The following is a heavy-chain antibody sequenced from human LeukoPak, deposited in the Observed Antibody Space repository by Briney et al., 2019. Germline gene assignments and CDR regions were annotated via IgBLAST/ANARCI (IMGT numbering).Heavy chain of an antibody. Sequence: SETLSLTCTVSGGSISSGDYYWSWIRQPPGKGLEWIGYIYYSGSTNYNPSLKSRVTISVDTSKNQFSLKLSSVTAADTAVYYCARQAVAGRLYYYYYGMDVWGQGTTVTVSS. D-gene: IGHD6-19*01. CDR2: IYYSGST. V-gene: IGHV4-30-4*01. CDR3: ARQAVAGRLYYYYYGMDV. CDR1: GGSISSGDYY. J-gene: IGHJ6*02.